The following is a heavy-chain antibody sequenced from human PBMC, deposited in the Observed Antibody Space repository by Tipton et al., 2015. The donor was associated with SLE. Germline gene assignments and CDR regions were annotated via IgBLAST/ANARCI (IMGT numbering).Heavy chain of an antibody. V-gene: IGHV4-59*01. D-gene: IGHD6-19*01. CDR2: IYFDGNSNGRG. CDR1: GGSINSYY. Sequence: GLVKPSETLSLTCTVSGGSINSYYWSWIRQSPGKALEWIGYIYFDGNSNGRGNYNPSLKSRVTMSVDPSKMQFSLNLNSVTAADTALYFCARGVAERLGLDFWGQGSLVTVSS. CDR3: ARGVAERLGLDF. J-gene: IGHJ4*02.